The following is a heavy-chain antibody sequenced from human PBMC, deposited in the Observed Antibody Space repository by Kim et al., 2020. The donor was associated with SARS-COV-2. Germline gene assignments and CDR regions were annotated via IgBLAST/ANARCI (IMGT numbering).Heavy chain of an antibody. V-gene: IGHV4-34*01. D-gene: IGHD3-10*01. CDR2: INHSGST. CDR3: ARGRRWGRYYGSGSHWYFDL. J-gene: IGHJ2*01. CDR1: GGSFSGYY. Sequence: SETLSLTCAVYGGSFSGYYWSWIRQPPGKGLEWIGEINHSGSTNYNPSLKSRVTISVDTSKNQFSLKLSSVTAADTAVYYCARGRRWGRYYGSGSHWYFDLWGRGTLVTVSS.